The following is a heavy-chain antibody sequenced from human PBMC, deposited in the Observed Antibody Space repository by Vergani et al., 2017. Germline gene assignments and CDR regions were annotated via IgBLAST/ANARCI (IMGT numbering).Heavy chain of an antibody. CDR1: GYTFTDYF. CDR2: INPNSGGT. D-gene: IGHD2-2*01. V-gene: IGHV1-2*02. CDR3: ARVGTSSNRDYFDY. J-gene: IGHJ4*02. Sequence: QVQLVQSGAEVKKPGALVKVSFKASGYTFTDYFMHWVRQGSGQGLELMGWINPNSGGTNYAQKFQGRVTITRETSISTAYMELSNLRSDDTAVYNCARVGTSSNRDYFDYWGQGTLVTVSS.